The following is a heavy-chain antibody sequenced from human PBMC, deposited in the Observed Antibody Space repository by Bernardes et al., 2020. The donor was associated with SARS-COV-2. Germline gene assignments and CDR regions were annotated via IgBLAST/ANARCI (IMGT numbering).Heavy chain of an antibody. Sequence: SETLSLTCTVSGGSISSSSYYWGWILQPPGKGLEWIGSIYYSGSTYYNPSLKSRVTISVDTSKNQFSLKLSSVTAADTAVYYCARLEDDSSGYYSDYYYGMDVWGQGTTVTVSS. CDR1: GGSISSSSYY. CDR3: ARLEDDSSGYYSDYYYGMDV. D-gene: IGHD3-22*01. J-gene: IGHJ6*02. CDR2: IYYSGST. V-gene: IGHV4-39*01.